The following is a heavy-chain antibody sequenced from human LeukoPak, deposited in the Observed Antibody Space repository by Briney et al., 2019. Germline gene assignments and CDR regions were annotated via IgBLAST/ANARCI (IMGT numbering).Heavy chain of an antibody. J-gene: IGHJ3*02. CDR2: IYYSGST. V-gene: IGHV4-59*01. Sequence: SETLSLTCTVSGGSISSYYWSWIRQPPGKGLEWIGYIYYSGSTNYNPSLKSRVTISVDTSKNQFSLKLSSVTAADTAVYYCARDNYDFWSGRAPGAFDIWGQGTMVTVSP. D-gene: IGHD3-3*01. CDR3: ARDNYDFWSGRAPGAFDI. CDR1: GGSISSYY.